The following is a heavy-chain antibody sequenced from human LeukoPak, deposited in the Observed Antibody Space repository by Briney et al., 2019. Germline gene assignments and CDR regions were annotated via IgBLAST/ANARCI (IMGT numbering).Heavy chain of an antibody. CDR2: IYHSGST. CDR1: GDSISSSNW. CDR3: VRRGSGSYPERWFDP. V-gene: IGHV4-4*02. D-gene: IGHD3-10*01. J-gene: IGHJ5*02. Sequence: SETLSLTCAVSGDSISSSNWGSWVRQPPGEGLGWIGEIYHSGSTNYNPSLKSRVTISVDKSTNQFSLKLSSVTAADTAVYYCVRRGSGSYPERWFDPWGQGTLVTVSS.